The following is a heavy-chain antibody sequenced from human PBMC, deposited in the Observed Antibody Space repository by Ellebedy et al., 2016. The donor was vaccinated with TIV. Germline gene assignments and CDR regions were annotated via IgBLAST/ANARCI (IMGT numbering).Heavy chain of an antibody. J-gene: IGHJ4*02. CDR1: GFTFSYYG. V-gene: IGHV3-30*18. CDR2: ISYDGSRQ. CDR3: AKDYEDIAAAGTFDY. Sequence: GESLKISXAASGFTFSYYGMHWVRQTPGKGLAWVAVISYDGSRQYYTDSVKGRFIISRDNSKNTLYLQMNSLRAEDTAVYYCAKDYEDIAAAGTFDYWGQGTLVTVSS. D-gene: IGHD6-13*01.